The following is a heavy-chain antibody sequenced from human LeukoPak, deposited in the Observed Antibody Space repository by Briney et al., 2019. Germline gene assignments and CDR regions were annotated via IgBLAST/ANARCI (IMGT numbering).Heavy chain of an antibody. J-gene: IGHJ5*02. D-gene: IGHD7-27*01. CDR3: ARLAQISMTDTGEGRDPSTHDAS. V-gene: IGHV1-69*04. CDR2: IIPVLGVT. CDR1: GVSFNTYV. Sequence: SVKVSCKASGVSFNTYVFNWIRQTPGQGLEWMGRIIPVLGVTNYARNFQGRLTITADKSTSTSYMELSSLGAEDTAVYYCARLAQISMTDTGEGRDPSTHDASWGQGTLVTVSS.